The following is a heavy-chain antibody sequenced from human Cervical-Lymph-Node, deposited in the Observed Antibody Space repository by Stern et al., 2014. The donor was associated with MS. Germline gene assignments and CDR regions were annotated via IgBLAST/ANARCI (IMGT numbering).Heavy chain of an antibody. CDR1: GFIFSNYW. J-gene: IGHJ4*02. Sequence: EVQLVESGGDLVQPGGSLRLSCAASGFIFSNYWMQWVRQAPGKGLVWLSHINSDGSSTTYADSVKGRFTTSRDNAKNTLYLQMDDLRAEDTAVYFCVRDNYGTDYWGQGTLVTVSS. V-gene: IGHV3-74*03. D-gene: IGHD3-16*01. CDR2: INSDGSST. CDR3: VRDNYGTDY.